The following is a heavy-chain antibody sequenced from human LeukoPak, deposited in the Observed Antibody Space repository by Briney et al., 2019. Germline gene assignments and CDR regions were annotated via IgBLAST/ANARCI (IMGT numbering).Heavy chain of an antibody. D-gene: IGHD1-1*01. Sequence: GGSLRLSCAASGFTFSDYDMHWVRQATGKGLEWASAIGTAGDTYYTGSVKGRFTISRENAKNSLYLQMNSLRAGDTAVYYCVRVAKERVGGVYYFDYWGQGTPVTVSS. CDR1: GFTFSDYD. CDR2: IGTAGDT. J-gene: IGHJ4*02. V-gene: IGHV3-13*01. CDR3: VRVAKERVGGVYYFDY.